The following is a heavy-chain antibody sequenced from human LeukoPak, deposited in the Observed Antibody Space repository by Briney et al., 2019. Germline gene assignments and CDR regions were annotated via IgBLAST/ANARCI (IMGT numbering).Heavy chain of an antibody. CDR2: IIPIFGTA. Sequence: SVKVSCKASGGTFSSYAISWVRQAPGQGLEWMGGIIPIFGTANYAQKFQGRVTITADKSTSTAYMELSSLRSDDTAVYYCARDLGYCGGDCYLFDYWGQGTLVTVSS. V-gene: IGHV1-69*06. CDR3: ARDLGYCGGDCYLFDY. J-gene: IGHJ4*02. D-gene: IGHD2-21*02. CDR1: GGTFSSYA.